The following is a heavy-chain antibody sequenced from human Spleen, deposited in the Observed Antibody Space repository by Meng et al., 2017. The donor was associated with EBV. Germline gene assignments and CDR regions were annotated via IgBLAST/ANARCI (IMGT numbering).Heavy chain of an antibody. CDR2: LPSDGGNT. CDR3: ARDLSGRFDP. CDR1: GFTFSGYG. J-gene: IGHJ5*02. D-gene: IGHD1-14*01. Sequence: VQVVESGGGVVQPGRSLRLSCVASGFTFSGYGMFWVRQAPGKGPEWVAILPSDGGNTYYADSVKGRFTISRDNSKNTLYLQMNSLTGEDTAVYYCARDLSGRFDPWGQGTLVTVSS. V-gene: IGHV3-30*03.